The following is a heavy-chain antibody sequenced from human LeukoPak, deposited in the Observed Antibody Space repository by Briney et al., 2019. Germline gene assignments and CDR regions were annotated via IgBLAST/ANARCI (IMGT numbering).Heavy chain of an antibody. CDR3: ARYSGNWRWFDP. Sequence: SETLSLTCTVSSGSISNYYWSWIRQPLEKGLEWIGDVHYSGSTNYNPSLKSRLSVSVDTSMNQFSLQLSSVTAADTAVYYCARYSGNWRWFDPWGQGTLVTVSS. CDR2: VHYSGST. J-gene: IGHJ5*02. CDR1: SGSISNYY. V-gene: IGHV4-59*08. D-gene: IGHD6-13*01.